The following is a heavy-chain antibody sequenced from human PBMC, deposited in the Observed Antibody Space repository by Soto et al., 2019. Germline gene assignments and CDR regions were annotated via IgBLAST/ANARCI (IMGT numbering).Heavy chain of an antibody. Sequence: GGSPRLSCAASGFTFDDYAMHWVRQAPGKGLEWVSLISGDGGSTYYADSVKGRFTISRDNSKNSLYLQMNSLRTEDTALYYCAKDRVVTATYYYYYGMDVWGQGTTVTVSS. CDR2: ISGDGGST. CDR1: GFTFDDYA. J-gene: IGHJ6*02. CDR3: AKDRVVTATYYYYYGMDV. V-gene: IGHV3-43*02. D-gene: IGHD2-21*02.